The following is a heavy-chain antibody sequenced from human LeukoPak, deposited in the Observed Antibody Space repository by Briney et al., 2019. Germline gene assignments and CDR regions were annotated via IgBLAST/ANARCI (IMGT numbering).Heavy chain of an antibody. CDR3: ARVYYDSSGYDFDY. CDR1: GGSISSSSYY. D-gene: IGHD3-22*01. Sequence: ASETLSLTCTVSGGSISSSSYYWGWIRQPPGKGLEWIGSIYYSGSTYYNPSLKSRVTISVATSKNQFSLKLSSVTAADTAVYYCARVYYDSSGYDFDYWGQGTLVTVSS. V-gene: IGHV4-39*01. J-gene: IGHJ4*02. CDR2: IYYSGST.